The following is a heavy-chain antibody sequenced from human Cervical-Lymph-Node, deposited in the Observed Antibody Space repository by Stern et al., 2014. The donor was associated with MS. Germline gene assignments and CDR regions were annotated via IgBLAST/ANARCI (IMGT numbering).Heavy chain of an antibody. CDR1: GGSISSSSYY. CDR2: IYYSGGT. Sequence: QVQLVQSGPGLVKPSETLSLTCTVSGGSISSSSYYWGWIRPPPGKGLEWIGGIYYSGGTYYNPSLKSSVNTSVDTSKNQCSLEMRSVTAADTAVYYCARWAYSSGWYNWFDPWGQGTLVTVSS. CDR3: ARWAYSSGWYNWFDP. V-gene: IGHV4-39*01. J-gene: IGHJ5*02. D-gene: IGHD3-22*01.